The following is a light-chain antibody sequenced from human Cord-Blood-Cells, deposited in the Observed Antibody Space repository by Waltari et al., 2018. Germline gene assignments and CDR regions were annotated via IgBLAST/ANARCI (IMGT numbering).Light chain of an antibody. V-gene: IGKV3-11*01. J-gene: IGKJ1*01. CDR2: DAS. CDR3: QQRSNWPPT. CDR1: QSVSSY. Sequence: EIVLTQSPATLYLSPGETATLSCRASQSVSSYLAWYQQKPGQAPRLLIYDASNRATGIPARFSGSGSGTDFTLTISSLEPEDVAVYYCQQRSNWPPTFGQGTKVEIK.